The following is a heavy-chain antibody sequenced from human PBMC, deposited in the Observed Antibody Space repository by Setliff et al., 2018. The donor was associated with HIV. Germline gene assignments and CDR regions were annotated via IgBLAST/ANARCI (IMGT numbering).Heavy chain of an antibody. Sequence: SETLSLTCTVSGGSITGHYWTWIRQPAGKGLEWIGRIYTNGSTNYNPSLKSRVTISVDSSKNQFSLKLTSVTAADAAIYYCARQFPPYHSGAHYSDLWSQGTLVTVSS. V-gene: IGHV4-4*07. J-gene: IGHJ5*02. D-gene: IGHD6-19*01. CDR1: GGSITGHY. CDR3: ARQFPPYHSGAHYSDL. CDR2: IYTNGST.